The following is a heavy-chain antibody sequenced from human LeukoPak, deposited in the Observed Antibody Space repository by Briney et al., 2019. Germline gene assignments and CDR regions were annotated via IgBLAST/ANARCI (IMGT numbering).Heavy chain of an antibody. D-gene: IGHD3-22*01. CDR3: AQAAQYDSSGYYSLNNWFDP. V-gene: IGHV4-34*01. Sequence: SETLSLTCAVYGGSFSGYYWSWIRQPPGKGQEWIGEINHSGSTNYNPSLKSRVTISVDTSKNQFSLKLSSVTAADTAVYYCAQAAQYDSSGYYSLNNWFDPWGQGTLVTVSS. J-gene: IGHJ5*02. CDR2: INHSGST. CDR1: GGSFSGYY.